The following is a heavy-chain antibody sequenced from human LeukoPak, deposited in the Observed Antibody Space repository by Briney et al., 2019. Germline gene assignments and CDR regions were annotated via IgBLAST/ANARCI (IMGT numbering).Heavy chain of an antibody. J-gene: IGHJ5*02. CDR1: GDSISYFY. CDR3: ASPPMYYDILTGYRRPS. V-gene: IGHV4-4*07. D-gene: IGHD3-9*01. CDR2: ISGSGST. Sequence: PSETLSLTCSVSGDSISYFYWSWIRQAAGKGLEWIGRISGSGSTDYNASLKSRVTMSVDTSKNQLSLKVISVTAADTAVYYCASPPMYYDILTGYRRPSWGQGTLVTASS.